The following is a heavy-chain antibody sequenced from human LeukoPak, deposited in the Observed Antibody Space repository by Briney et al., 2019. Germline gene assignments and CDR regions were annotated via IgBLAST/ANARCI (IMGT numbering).Heavy chain of an antibody. Sequence: PGGSLRLSCEVSGFTFSSNPMNWVRQAPGKGLEWVAVISYDGSKKYYTDSVKGRFTISRDNSKDTLYLQMNSLRAEDTAIYYCAKSSRTMAGFFDDWGQGTLVTVSS. D-gene: IGHD4/OR15-4a*01. J-gene: IGHJ4*02. CDR2: ISYDGSKK. V-gene: IGHV3-30-3*02. CDR3: AKSSRTMAGFFDD. CDR1: GFTFSSNP.